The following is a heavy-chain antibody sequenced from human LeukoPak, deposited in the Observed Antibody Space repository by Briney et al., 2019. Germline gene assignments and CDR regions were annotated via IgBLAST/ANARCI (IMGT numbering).Heavy chain of an antibody. D-gene: IGHD2-2*01. J-gene: IGHJ6*02. CDR3: AKAGIVVVPAAHGMDV. V-gene: IGHV3-23*01. CDR2: ISGSGGST. CDR1: GFTFSSYA. Sequence: AGGSLRLSCAASGFTFSSYAMSWVRQAPGKGLEWVSAISGSGGSTYYADSVKGRFTISRDNSKHTLYLQMNSLRAEDTAVYYCAKAGIVVVPAAHGMDVWGQGTTVTVSS.